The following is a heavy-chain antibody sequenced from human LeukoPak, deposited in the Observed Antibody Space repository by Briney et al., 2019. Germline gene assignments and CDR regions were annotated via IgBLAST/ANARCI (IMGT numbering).Heavy chain of an antibody. D-gene: IGHD2-2*01. CDR1: GGTFSSYA. V-gene: IGHV1-69*13. CDR2: IIPFFGTA. Sequence: SVKVSCKASGGTFSSYAISWVRQAPGQGLEWMGGIIPFFGTANYAQKFQGRVTITADESTSTAYIELSSLRSKDTAVYYCARDRWVCSSTSCSSRSPFDYWGQGTLVTVSS. CDR3: ARDRWVCSSTSCSSRSPFDY. J-gene: IGHJ4*02.